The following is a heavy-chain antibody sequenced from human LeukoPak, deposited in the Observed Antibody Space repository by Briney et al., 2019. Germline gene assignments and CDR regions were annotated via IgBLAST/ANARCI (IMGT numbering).Heavy chain of an antibody. CDR1: GFTFSSYA. Sequence: GGSLRLSCAASGFTFSSYAMYWVRQAPGKGLEWVAVISYDGGNKYYADSVKGRFTISRDNSKNTLYLQMNSLRAEDTAVYYCAGEGIAVAGVDYWGQGTLVTVSS. D-gene: IGHD6-13*01. V-gene: IGHV3-30-3*01. CDR3: AGEGIAVAGVDY. CDR2: ISYDGGNK. J-gene: IGHJ4*02.